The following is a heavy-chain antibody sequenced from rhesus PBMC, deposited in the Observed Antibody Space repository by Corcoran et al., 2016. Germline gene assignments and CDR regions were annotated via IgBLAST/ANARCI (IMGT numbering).Heavy chain of an antibody. CDR1: GASISSYW. J-gene: IGHJ2*01. V-gene: IGHV4-80*01. Sequence: QVQLQESGPGLVKPSETLSLTCAVSGASISSYWWNWIRQPPGKGLEWIGEINGKNGTTNSTPSLKSRVTISKDASKNQFSLKLSSVTAADTAVYYCARTGSNSPWWYFDIWGPGTPITISS. CDR2: INGKNGTT. D-gene: IGHD4-29*01. CDR3: ARTGSNSPWWYFDI.